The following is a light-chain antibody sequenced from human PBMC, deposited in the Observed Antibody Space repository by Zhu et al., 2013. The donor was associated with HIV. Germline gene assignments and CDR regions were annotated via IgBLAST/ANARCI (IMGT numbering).Light chain of an antibody. CDR1: QSVSSY. V-gene: IGKV3-11*01. CDR2: DAS. Sequence: ETVMTQSPATLSLSPGERATLSCRASQSVSSYLAWYQQKPGQAPRLLIYDASNRATGIPARFSGSGSGTDFTLTISSLETEDFAVYYCQNRNTWPWTFGQGTKVEIK. J-gene: IGKJ1*01. CDR3: QNRNTWPWT.